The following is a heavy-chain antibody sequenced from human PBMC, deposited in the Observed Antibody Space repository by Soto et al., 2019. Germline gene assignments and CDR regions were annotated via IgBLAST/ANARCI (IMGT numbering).Heavy chain of an antibody. CDR2: TYYRSKWYN. CDR3: ARETGGTIFGVVTQGYYYYYYMDV. CDR1: GDSVSSNSAA. J-gene: IGHJ6*03. Sequence: SQTLSVTCAISGDSVSSNSAAWNWIRQSPSRGLEWLGRTYYRSKWYNDYAVSVKSRITINPDTSKNQFSLQLNSVTPEDTAVYYCARETGGTIFGVVTQGYYYYYYMDVWGKGTTVTVSS. V-gene: IGHV6-1*01. D-gene: IGHD3-3*01.